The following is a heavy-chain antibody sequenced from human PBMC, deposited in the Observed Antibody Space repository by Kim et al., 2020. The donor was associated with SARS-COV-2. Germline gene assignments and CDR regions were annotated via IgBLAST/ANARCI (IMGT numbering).Heavy chain of an antibody. V-gene: IGHV5-51*01. J-gene: IGHJ5*02. CDR1: GYSFTSYW. D-gene: IGHD2-15*01. CDR2: IYPGDSDT. Sequence: GESLKISCKGSGYSFTSYWIGWVRQMPGKGLEWMGIIYPGDSDTRYSPSFQGQVTISADKSISTAYLQWSSLKASDTAMYYCARQIVSSPTYNWFDPWGQGTLVTVSS. CDR3: ARQIVSSPTYNWFDP.